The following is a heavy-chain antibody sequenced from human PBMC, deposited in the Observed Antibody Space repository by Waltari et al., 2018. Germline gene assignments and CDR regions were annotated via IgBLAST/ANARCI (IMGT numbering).Heavy chain of an antibody. V-gene: IGHV4-39*01. CDR1: GGSISTIGYY. D-gene: IGHD2-21*01. Sequence: QLQLQESGPGLVKPSETLSLTCTVSGGSISTIGYYWAWVRQPPGKGLEWIGTIYHSGTTYYNPSLESRVTISVETSRNQFSLKLRSVTAADTAVYYCARHGGYFSNFDYWGQGTLVTVSS. J-gene: IGHJ4*02. CDR3: ARHGGYFSNFDY. CDR2: IYHSGTT.